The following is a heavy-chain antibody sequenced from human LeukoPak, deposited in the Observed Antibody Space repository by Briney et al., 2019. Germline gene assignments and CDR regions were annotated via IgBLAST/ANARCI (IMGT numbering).Heavy chain of an antibody. J-gene: IGHJ4*02. CDR2: INFDGSTT. Sequence: GGSLRLSCAASGFTFSSHWLHWVRQPPGRGLEWVARINFDGSTTTHADSVRGRFTVSRDNTKNTLFLQMDSLRAEDTALYYCEREPYVDTCSDYWGQRNLCTVSS. CDR1: GFTFSSHW. V-gene: IGHV3-74*01. D-gene: IGHD2-21*01. CDR3: EREPYVDTCSDY.